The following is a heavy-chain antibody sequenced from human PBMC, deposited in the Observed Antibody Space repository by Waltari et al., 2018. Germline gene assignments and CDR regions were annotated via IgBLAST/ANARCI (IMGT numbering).Heavy chain of an antibody. CDR3: ARGDVLKDSSGLS. CDR2: INHSGST. Sequence: QVQLQQWGAGLLKPSETLSLTCAVYGGSFSGYYWSWIRQPPGKGLEWIGEINHSGSTNYNPSLKSRVTISVDTSKIQFSLKLSSVTAADTAVYYCARGDVLKDSSGLSWGQGTLVTVSS. J-gene: IGHJ5*02. D-gene: IGHD3-22*01. V-gene: IGHV4-34*01. CDR1: GGSFSGYY.